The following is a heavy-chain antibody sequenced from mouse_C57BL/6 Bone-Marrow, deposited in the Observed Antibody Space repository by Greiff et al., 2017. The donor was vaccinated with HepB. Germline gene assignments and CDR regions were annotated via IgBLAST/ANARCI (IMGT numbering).Heavy chain of an antibody. CDR1: GFTFSSNA. CDR2: ISSGGDYT. J-gene: IGHJ3*01. Sequence: EVQLVESGAGLVKPGGSLKLSCAASGFTFSSNAMSWVRQTPEKRLEWVAYISSGGDYTYYADTVKGRFTISRDNARNTLYLQMSSLKSEDTAMYYCTRGRITTVVPFAYWGQGTLVTVSA. V-gene: IGHV5-9-1*02. CDR3: TRGRITTVVPFAY. D-gene: IGHD1-1*01.